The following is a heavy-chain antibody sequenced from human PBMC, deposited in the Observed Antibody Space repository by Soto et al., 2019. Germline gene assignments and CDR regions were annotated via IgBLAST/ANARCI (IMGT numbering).Heavy chain of an antibody. D-gene: IGHD2-2*01. CDR1: GYTFTGYY. J-gene: IGHJ5*02. V-gene: IGHV1-2*02. CDR2: INPNSGGT. CDR3: ARDHEQYQLLHTNRFDP. Sequence: GASVKVSFKASGYTFTGYYMHWVRQAPGQGLEWMGWINPNSGGTNYAQKFQGRVTMTRDTSISTAYMELSRLRSDDTAVYYCARDHEQYQLLHTNRFDPWGQGTLVTVSS.